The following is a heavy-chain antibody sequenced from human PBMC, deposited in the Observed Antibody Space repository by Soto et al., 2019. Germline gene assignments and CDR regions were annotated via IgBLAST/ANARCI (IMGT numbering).Heavy chain of an antibody. CDR3: ARVRYDSSGYYFSDY. CDR1: GGSISSGDYY. V-gene: IGHV4-30-4*01. D-gene: IGHD3-22*01. CDR2: IYYSGST. J-gene: IGHJ4*02. Sequence: SETLSLTCTVSGGSISSGDYYWSWIRQPPGKGLEWIGYIYYSGSTYYNPSLKSRVTISVDTSKNQFSLKLSSVTAADTAVYYCARVRYDSSGYYFSDYWGQGTLVTVSS.